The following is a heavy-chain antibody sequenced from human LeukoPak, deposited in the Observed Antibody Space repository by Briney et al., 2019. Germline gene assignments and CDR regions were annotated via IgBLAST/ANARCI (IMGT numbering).Heavy chain of an antibody. J-gene: IGHJ2*01. D-gene: IGHD3-22*01. V-gene: IGHV4-38-2*01. CDR2: IYHSGST. CDR1: GYSISSGYY. Sequence: PSETLSLTCAVSGYSISSGYYWGWIRQPPGKGLEWIGSIYHSGSTYYNPSLKSRVTISVDTSKNQFSLKLSSVTAADTAVYYCARAAYYYDSSGYLYWYFDLWGRGTLVTVSS. CDR3: ARAAYYYDSSGYLYWYFDL.